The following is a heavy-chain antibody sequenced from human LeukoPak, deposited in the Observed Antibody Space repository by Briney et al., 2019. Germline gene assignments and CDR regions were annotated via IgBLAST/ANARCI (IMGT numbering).Heavy chain of an antibody. CDR1: GFTVSSNY. J-gene: IGHJ6*02. Sequence: GGSLRLSCAASGFTVSSNYMSWVRQAPGKGLEWVSVIYSGGSTYYADSVKGRFTISRHNSKNTLYLQMNSLRAEDTAVYYCAREPSDPYYYGMDVWGQGTTVTVSS. V-gene: IGHV3-53*04. D-gene: IGHD2-2*01. CDR3: AREPSDPYYYGMDV. CDR2: IYSGGST.